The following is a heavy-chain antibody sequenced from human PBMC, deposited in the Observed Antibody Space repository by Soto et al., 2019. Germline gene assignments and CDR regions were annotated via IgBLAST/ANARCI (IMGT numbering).Heavy chain of an antibody. D-gene: IGHD5-12*01. V-gene: IGHV3-23*01. CDR2: ITAGGGTT. CDR1: GFTFSNYV. J-gene: IGHJ4*02. Sequence: EVPLLESGGGLVQPGGSLRLSCAASGFTFSNYVMSWVRQAPGKGLEWVLSITAGGGTTYYADSVKGRFTISRDNSKNTLYLQMNSLRAEDTAVYYCAKGYSGYDYGVDYWGQGTLVTVSS. CDR3: AKGYSGYDYGVDY.